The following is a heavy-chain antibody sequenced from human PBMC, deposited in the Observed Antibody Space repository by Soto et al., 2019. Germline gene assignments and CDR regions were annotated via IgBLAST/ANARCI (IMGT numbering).Heavy chain of an antibody. J-gene: IGHJ5*02. CDR2: ISSSGSTI. CDR3: ARVMLRGVGALNWFDP. V-gene: IGHV3-48*03. Sequence: GGSLRLSCAASGFTFSSYAMSWVRQAPGKGLEWVSYISSSGSTIYYADSVKGRFTISRDNAKNSLYLQMNSLRAEDTAVYYCARVMLRGVGALNWFDPWGQGTLATVSS. D-gene: IGHD3-10*01. CDR1: GFTFSSYA.